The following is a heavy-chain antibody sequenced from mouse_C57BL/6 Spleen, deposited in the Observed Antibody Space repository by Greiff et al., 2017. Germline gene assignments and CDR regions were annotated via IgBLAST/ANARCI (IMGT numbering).Heavy chain of an antibody. J-gene: IGHJ3*01. CDR3: ARDRASQFAY. CDR1: GYTFTSYW. Sequence: VQLQESGAELAKPGASVKLSCKASGYTFTSYWMHWVKQRPGQGLEWIGYINPSSGYTKYNQKFKDKATLTAYKSSSTAYMQLSSLTYEDSAVYYCARDRASQFAYWGQGTLVTVSA. CDR2: INPSSGYT. V-gene: IGHV1-7*01. D-gene: IGHD3-1*01.